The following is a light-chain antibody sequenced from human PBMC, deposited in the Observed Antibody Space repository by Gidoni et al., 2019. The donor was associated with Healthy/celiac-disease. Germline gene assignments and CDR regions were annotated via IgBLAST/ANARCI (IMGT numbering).Light chain of an antibody. Sequence: EIVMPQSPATLSVSPGERATLSCRASQSVSSNLAWYQQKPGQAPRLLIYGASTRTTGIPARFSGSGSGTEFTLTISSLQSEDFAVYYCQQYNNWPYTFXQXTKLEIK. J-gene: IGKJ2*01. CDR3: QQYNNWPYT. CDR1: QSVSSN. V-gene: IGKV3-15*01. CDR2: GAS.